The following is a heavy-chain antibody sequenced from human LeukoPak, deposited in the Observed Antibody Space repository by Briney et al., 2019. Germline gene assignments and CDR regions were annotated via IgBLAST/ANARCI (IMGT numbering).Heavy chain of an antibody. D-gene: IGHD3-10*01. CDR3: ARHVHGFGTLGPWFDP. CDR2: IDPSDSYT. J-gene: IGHJ5*02. CDR1: GYSFTSYW. V-gene: IGHV5-10-1*01. Sequence: GESLRISCKGSGYSFTSYWISWVRQMPGKGLEWMGRIDPSDSYTNYSPSFQGHVTISADKSISTAYLQWSSLKASDTAMYYCARHVHGFGTLGPWFDPWGQGTLVTVYS.